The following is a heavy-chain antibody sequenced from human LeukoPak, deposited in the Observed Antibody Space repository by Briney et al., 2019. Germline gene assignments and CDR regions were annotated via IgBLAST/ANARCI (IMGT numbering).Heavy chain of an antibody. Sequence: SETLSLTCAVYGGSFSGYYWSWIRQPPGKGLEWIGEINHSGSTNYNPSLKSRVTISVDTSKNQFSLKLSSVTAADTAVYYCARGPRYFDWFRPYYGMDVWGQGTTVTVSS. J-gene: IGHJ6*02. CDR2: INHSGST. CDR1: GGSFSGYY. V-gene: IGHV4-34*01. CDR3: ARGPRYFDWFRPYYGMDV. D-gene: IGHD3-9*01.